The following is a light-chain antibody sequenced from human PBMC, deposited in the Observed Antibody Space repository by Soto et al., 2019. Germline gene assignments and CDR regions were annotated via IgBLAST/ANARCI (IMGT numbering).Light chain of an antibody. CDR3: QQSYSTLGT. CDR1: QSISSY. V-gene: IGKV1-39*01. CDR2: ATS. Sequence: DIQMTQSPSSLSASVGDRVTITCRASQSISSYLNWYQQKPGKAPKLLIYATSSLQSGVPSRFSGSRSGTDFSLTISSLQPEDFVTYYCQQSYSTLGTFGGGTKVEIK. J-gene: IGKJ4*01.